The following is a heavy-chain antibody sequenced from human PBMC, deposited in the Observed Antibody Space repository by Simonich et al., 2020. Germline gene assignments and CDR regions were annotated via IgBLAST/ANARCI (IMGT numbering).Heavy chain of an antibody. CDR3: ARDVDTAMVFDY. V-gene: IGHV3-21*01. J-gene: IGHJ4*02. CDR1: GFTFSSYS. CDR2: ISSSSSYI. D-gene: IGHD5-18*01. Sequence: EVQLVESGGGLVKPGGSLRLSCAASGFTFSSYSMNWVRQSPVKWLEWVSSISSSSSYIYYGDTVKGRFTISRYNAKNSLYLQMNSLRAEDTAVYYCARDVDTAMVFDYWGQGTLVTVSS.